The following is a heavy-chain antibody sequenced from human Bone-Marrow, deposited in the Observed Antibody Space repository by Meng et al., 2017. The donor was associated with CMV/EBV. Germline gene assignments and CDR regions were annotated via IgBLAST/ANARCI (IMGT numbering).Heavy chain of an antibody. V-gene: IGHV3-30-3*01. CDR2: ISYNGFNE. Sequence: GESLKISCAASGFTFSSFAMHWVRQAPGKGLEWVAVISYNGFNEYYADSVKGRFTISRDNSKNTLSLQMNSLRAEDTAVYYCARANNLDSWGQGPLVTVSS. CDR3: ARANNLDS. J-gene: IGHJ4*02. D-gene: IGHD1-14*01. CDR1: GFTFSSFA.